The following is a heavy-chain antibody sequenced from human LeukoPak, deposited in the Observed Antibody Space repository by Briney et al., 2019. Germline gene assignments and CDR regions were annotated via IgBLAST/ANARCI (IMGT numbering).Heavy chain of an antibody. V-gene: IGHV4-31*03. CDR3: ARYCSGGSCYSALEYFQH. J-gene: IGHJ1*01. Sequence: SQTLSLTCTVPGGSIISGGYYLSWIRQHPGSRLEWNRYIYYSVSTYYNPSLKCRVTLSVDTSKTQFSLKQSSVTAADTAVYYCARYCSGGSCYSALEYFQHWGQGTLVTVSS. D-gene: IGHD2-15*01. CDR1: GGSIISGGYY. CDR2: IYYSVST.